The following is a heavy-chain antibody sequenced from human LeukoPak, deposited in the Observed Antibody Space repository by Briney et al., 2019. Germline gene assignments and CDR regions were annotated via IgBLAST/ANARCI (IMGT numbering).Heavy chain of an antibody. V-gene: IGHV1-8*01. CDR3: SRGSRFDP. J-gene: IGHJ5*02. CDR1: GYSFNIYE. Sequence: ASVKVSCTTSGYSFNIYEINWVRQATGQGLEWMGWVNPNSGDTDYAQKFQGRLTMTRNTSISTAYMELSGLRLEDTAVYYCSRGSRFDPWGQGTQVTVSS. CDR2: VNPNSGDT.